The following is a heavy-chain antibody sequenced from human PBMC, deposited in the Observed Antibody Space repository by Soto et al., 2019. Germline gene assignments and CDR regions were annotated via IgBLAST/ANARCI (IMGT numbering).Heavy chain of an antibody. V-gene: IGHV3-9*01. J-gene: IGHJ4*02. D-gene: IGHD3-22*01. CDR1: GFTFDDYA. CDR2: ISWNSGSI. CDR3: AKDWGYYWYYFDY. Sequence: LRLSCAASGFTFDDYAMHWVRQAPGKGLEWVSGISWNSGSIGYADSVKGRFTISRDNAKNSLYLQMNSLRAEDTALYYCAKDWGYYWYYFDYWGQGTLVTVSS.